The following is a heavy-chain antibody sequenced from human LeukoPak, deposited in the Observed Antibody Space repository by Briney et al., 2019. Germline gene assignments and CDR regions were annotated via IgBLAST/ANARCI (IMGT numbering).Heavy chain of an antibody. V-gene: IGHV4-4*02. CDR2: AHLSGAS. D-gene: IGHD1-26*01. Sequence: SETLSLTCAVSGGSILTTNWWSWVRRPPGKGLEWIGEAHLSGASNYNPSLKSRVSMSIDNSKNQLSLKLTSVTAADTAIYYCARESGAFCPFGFWGQGTLVTVSS. J-gene: IGHJ4*02. CDR3: ARESGAFCPFGF. CDR1: GGSILTTNW.